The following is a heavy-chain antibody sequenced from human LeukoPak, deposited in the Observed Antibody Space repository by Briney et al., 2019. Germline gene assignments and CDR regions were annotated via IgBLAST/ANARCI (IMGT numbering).Heavy chain of an antibody. V-gene: IGHV3-23*01. CDR3: AKAKSYYGDFAHLDY. D-gene: IGHD4-17*01. CDR1: GFTFSSYA. J-gene: IGHJ4*02. Sequence: PGGSLRLSCAASGFTFSSYAMSWVRQAPGKGLEWVSAISGSGGSTYYADSVKGRFTISRDNSKNTLYLQMNSLRAEDTAVYYCAKAKSYYGDFAHLDYWGQGTLVTVSS. CDR2: ISGSGGST.